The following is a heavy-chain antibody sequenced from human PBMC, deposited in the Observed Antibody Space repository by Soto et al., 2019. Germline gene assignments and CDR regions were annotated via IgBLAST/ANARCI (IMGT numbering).Heavy chain of an antibody. CDR1: GFTYSRYT. CDR2: ISGGGGTM. J-gene: IGHJ4*02. CDR3: ARDKSGTSSIDY. D-gene: IGHD1-26*01. V-gene: IGHV3-48*04. Sequence: EVQVVESGGGSVQPGGSLRLSCVASGFTYSRYTMNWVRQAPGKGLEWLSYISGGGGTMSYADSVTGRVTISRDNAKNSLYLQMDSLRAEDTAVYYCARDKSGTSSIDYWGQGTLVTVSS.